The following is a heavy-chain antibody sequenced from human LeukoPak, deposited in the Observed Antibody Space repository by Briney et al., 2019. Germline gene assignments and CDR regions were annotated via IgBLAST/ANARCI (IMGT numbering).Heavy chain of an antibody. D-gene: IGHD3-22*01. CDR1: GFTFSSYA. Sequence: GGSLRLSCAASGFTFSSYAMSWVRQAPGKGLEWVSAISGSGGSTYYADSVKGRFTISRDNSKNTLYLQMNSLRAEDTAVYYCARITLYYYDSSGYDYWGQGTLVTVSS. CDR2: ISGSGGST. CDR3: ARITLYYYDSSGYDY. V-gene: IGHV3-23*01. J-gene: IGHJ4*02.